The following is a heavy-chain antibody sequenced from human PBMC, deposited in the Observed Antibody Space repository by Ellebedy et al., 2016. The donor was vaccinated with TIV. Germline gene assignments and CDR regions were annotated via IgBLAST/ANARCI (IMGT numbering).Heavy chain of an antibody. V-gene: IGHV3-74*01. D-gene: IGHD6-13*01. J-gene: IGHJ6*02. CDR3: AREGGSSSWSPYYYYYGMDV. CDR1: GFTFSRYW. Sequence: GESLKISCAASGFTFSRYWMHWVRQAPGKGLVWVSRINSDGSSTSYADSVKGRFTISRDNAKNTLYLQMNSLRAEDTAVYYCAREGGSSSWSPYYYYYGMDVWGQGTTVTVSS. CDR2: INSDGSST.